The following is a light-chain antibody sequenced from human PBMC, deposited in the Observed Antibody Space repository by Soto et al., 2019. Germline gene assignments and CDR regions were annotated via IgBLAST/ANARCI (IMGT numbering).Light chain of an antibody. CDR1: SSDVGGYNY. CDR2: DLS. Sequence: QSALTQPASVSGSPGQSITISCTGTSSDVGGYNYVSWYQQHPGKAPKLMIYDLSNPPSGVSKRCSCSKSGNTASLTIAGLQAEDEDDDYCSSYTSSSTRVFGTGTQLTVL. V-gene: IGLV2-14*01. CDR3: SSYTSSSTRV. J-gene: IGLJ1*01.